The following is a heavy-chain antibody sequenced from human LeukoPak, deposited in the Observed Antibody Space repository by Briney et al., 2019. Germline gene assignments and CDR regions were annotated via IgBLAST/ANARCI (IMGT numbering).Heavy chain of an antibody. CDR2: ISGSGGTT. CDR3: AKGAGNFDWSYHDY. J-gene: IGHJ4*02. Sequence: PSETLSLTCAVYGGSFSGYYWSWIRQPPGKGLEWVSAISGSGGTTYNADSVKGRFTISRDNSKNTLYLQLNSLRAEDTAVYYCAKGAGNFDWSYHDYWGRGTLVTVSS. CDR1: GGSFSGYY. D-gene: IGHD3-9*01. V-gene: IGHV3-23*01.